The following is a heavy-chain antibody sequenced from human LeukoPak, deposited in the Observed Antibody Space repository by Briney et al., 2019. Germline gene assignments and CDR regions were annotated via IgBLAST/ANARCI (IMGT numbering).Heavy chain of an antibody. J-gene: IGHJ6*03. CDR1: GFAFDDYG. CDR3: ARGYCSSTSCSLQYYYYYMDV. Sequence: RPGGSLRLSCAASGFAFDDYGMSWVRQAPGKGLEWVSGINWNGGSTGYADSVKGRFTNSRDNAKNSLYLQMNSLRAEDTALYYCARGYCSSTSCSLQYYYYYMDVRGKGTTVTVSS. V-gene: IGHV3-20*04. D-gene: IGHD2-2*01. CDR2: INWNGGST.